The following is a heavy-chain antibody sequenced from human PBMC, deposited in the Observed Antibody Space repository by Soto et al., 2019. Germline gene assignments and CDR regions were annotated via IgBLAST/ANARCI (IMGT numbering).Heavy chain of an antibody. Sequence: EVQLVESGGGLVKPGGSLRLSCAASGFTFSSYSMNWVRQAPGKGLEWVSSISSSSSYIYYADSVKGRFTISRDNAKNSLYLQMNSLRAEDTAVYYCASSPGRYYYDSSGYFQHCGQGTLVTVSS. V-gene: IGHV3-21*01. CDR1: GFTFSSYS. CDR3: ASSPGRYYYDSSGYFQH. CDR2: ISSSSSYI. D-gene: IGHD3-22*01. J-gene: IGHJ1*01.